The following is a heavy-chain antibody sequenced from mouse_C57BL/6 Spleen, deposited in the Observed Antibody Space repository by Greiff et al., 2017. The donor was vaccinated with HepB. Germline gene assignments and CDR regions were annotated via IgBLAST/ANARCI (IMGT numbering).Heavy chain of an antibody. CDR2: IFPGSGST. D-gene: IGHD2-4*01. CDR1: GYTFTDYY. Sequence: QVQLQQSGPELVKPGASVKISCKASGYTFTDYYINWVKQRPGQGLEWIGWIFPGSGSTYYNEKFKGKATLTVDKSSSTAYMLLSSLTSEDSAVYFCARRGYYDYARYFDYWGQGTTLTVSS. V-gene: IGHV1-75*01. CDR3: ARRGYYDYARYFDY. J-gene: IGHJ2*01.